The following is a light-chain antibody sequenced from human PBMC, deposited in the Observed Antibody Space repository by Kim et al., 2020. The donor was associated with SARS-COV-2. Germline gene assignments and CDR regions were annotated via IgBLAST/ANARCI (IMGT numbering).Light chain of an antibody. V-gene: IGKV3-20*01. Sequence: PGGRATLSCRANQSVSSSYLAWYQQKPGQAPRLLSYGASSRATGIPDRFSGSGSGTDFTLTISRLEPEDFAVYYCQQYGSSPPETFGQGTKVDIK. CDR1: QSVSSSY. CDR2: GAS. J-gene: IGKJ1*01. CDR3: QQYGSSPPET.